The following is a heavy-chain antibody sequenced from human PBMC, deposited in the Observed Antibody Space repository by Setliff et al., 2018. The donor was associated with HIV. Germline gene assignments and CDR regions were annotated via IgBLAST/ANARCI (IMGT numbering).Heavy chain of an antibody. D-gene: IGHD3-3*01. CDR1: GGSISSGGYY. V-gene: IGHV4-31*02. J-gene: IGHJ6*02. Sequence: LSLTCIVSGGSISSGGYYWSWIRQHPGKGLEWIGYIYYGGSTYYNSSLKSRVIISVDTSKNQFSLKLSCVTAADTAVYYCARENYDSSMDVWGQGTTVTVSS. CDR2: IYYGGST. CDR3: ARENYDSSMDV.